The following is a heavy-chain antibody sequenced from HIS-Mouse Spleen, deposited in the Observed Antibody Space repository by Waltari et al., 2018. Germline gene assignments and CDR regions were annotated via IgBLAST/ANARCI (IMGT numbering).Heavy chain of an antibody. CDR1: GGSFSGYY. CDR3: ARGRSPATVTIGYYFDY. D-gene: IGHD4-17*01. Sequence: QVQLQQWGAGLLKPSETLSLTCAVYGGSFSGYYWSWIRQPPGKGLEWIGEINHSGSTNYNPSLKSRGTISVDTSKNQFSLKLSSVTAAGTAVYYCARGRSPATVTIGYYFDYWGQGTLVTVSS. V-gene: IGHV4-34*01. CDR2: INHSGST. J-gene: IGHJ4*02.